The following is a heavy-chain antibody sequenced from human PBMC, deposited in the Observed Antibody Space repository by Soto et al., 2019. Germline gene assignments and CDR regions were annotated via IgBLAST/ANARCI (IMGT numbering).Heavy chain of an antibody. CDR1: GFTFSSYS. J-gene: IGHJ4*02. D-gene: IGHD3-16*01. CDR3: APLGRASVY. CDR2: ITASGSDT. V-gene: IGHV3-21*01. Sequence: ESGGGLVKPGGSLRLSCAASGFTFSSYSLNWVRQAPGKGLEWVSSITASGSDTSYADSVKGRFSISRDNAKSSLFLQMNSLRAEDTAVYYCAPLGRASVYWGQGTLVTVSS.